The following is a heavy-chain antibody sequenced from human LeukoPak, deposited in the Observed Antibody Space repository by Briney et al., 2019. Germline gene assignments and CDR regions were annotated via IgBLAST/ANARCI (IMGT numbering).Heavy chain of an antibody. D-gene: IGHD6-13*01. CDR1: RFTFSSYW. V-gene: IGHV3-7*01. J-gene: IGHJ6*02. CDR2: IKQDGSEK. CDR3: ARDLYSSSWYSLDYYYGMDV. Sequence: GGSLRLSCAASRFTFSSYWMSWVRQAPGKGLEWVANIKQDGSEKYYVDSVKGRFTISRDNAKNSLYLQMNSLRAEDTAVYYCARDLYSSSWYSLDYYYGMDVWGQGTTGTVSS.